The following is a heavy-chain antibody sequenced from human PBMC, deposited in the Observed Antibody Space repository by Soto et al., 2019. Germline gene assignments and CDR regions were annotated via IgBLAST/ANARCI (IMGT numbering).Heavy chain of an antibody. CDR3: ARGAGSGSYWDWFDP. CDR2: IWYDGSNK. CDR1: GFTFSSYG. V-gene: IGHV3-33*01. Sequence: QVQLVESGGGVVQPGRSLRLSCAASGFTFSSYGMHWVRQAPGKGLEWVAVIWYDGSNKYYADSVKGRFTISRDNSKNTLYLQMNSLRAEDTAEYYCARGAGSGSYWDWFDPWGQGTLVTVSS. D-gene: IGHD3-10*01. J-gene: IGHJ5*02.